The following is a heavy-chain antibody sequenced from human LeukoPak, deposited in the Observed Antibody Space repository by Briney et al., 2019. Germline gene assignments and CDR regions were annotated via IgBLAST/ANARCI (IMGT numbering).Heavy chain of an antibody. Sequence: SETLSLTCTVSGGAISSGGYDCSWIRQHPGKGLEWIGYIYYSGSTYYNPSLKSRVTISVDTSKNQFSLKLSSVTAADTAVYYCQIAAAGKAPIDYWGQGTMVTVSS. CDR1: GGAISSGGYD. V-gene: IGHV4-31*03. D-gene: IGHD6-13*01. CDR2: IYYSGST. J-gene: IGHJ4*02. CDR3: QIAAAGKAPIDY.